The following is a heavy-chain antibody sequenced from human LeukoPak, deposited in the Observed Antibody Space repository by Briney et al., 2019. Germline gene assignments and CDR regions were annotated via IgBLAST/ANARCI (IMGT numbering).Heavy chain of an antibody. CDR3: TRRLDD. V-gene: IGHV3-7*01. CDR2: IKHDESEK. D-gene: IGHD3-16*01. CDR1: GFTFSSSW. J-gene: IGHJ4*02. Sequence: GGSLRLSCVASGFTFSSSWMSWVRQAPGKGLEWVANIKHDESEKNYLDSVKGRSTISRDNAQNSLYLQMNGLRVEDTAVYYCTRRLDDWGQGTLVTVSS.